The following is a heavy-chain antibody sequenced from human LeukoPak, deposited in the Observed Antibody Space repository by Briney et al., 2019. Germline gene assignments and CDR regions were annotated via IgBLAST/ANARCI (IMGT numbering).Heavy chain of an antibody. D-gene: IGHD3-9*01. V-gene: IGHV1-24*01. CDR2: FDPEDGET. J-gene: IGHJ4*02. CDR1: GYTLTELS. Sequence: GASVKVSCKVSGYTLTELSMHWVRQAPGKGLEWRGGFDPEDGETIYAQKFQGRVTMTEDTSTDTAYMELSSLRSEDTAVYFFATADGIRYFDWSFDYWGQGTLVTVSS. CDR3: ATADGIRYFDWSFDY.